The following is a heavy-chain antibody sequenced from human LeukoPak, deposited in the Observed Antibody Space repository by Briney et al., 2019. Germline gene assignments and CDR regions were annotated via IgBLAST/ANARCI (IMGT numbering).Heavy chain of an antibody. Sequence: SETLSLTCTVSGGSISSSSYYWAGIRRPPGKGLGGIGSIYYSGSTYYNPSLKSRVTISVDTSKNQFSLKLSSVTAADTAVYYCARHRDYSIDYFDYWGQGTLVTVSS. V-gene: IGHV4-39*01. J-gene: IGHJ4*02. D-gene: IGHD4-11*01. CDR1: GGSISSSSYY. CDR3: ARHRDYSIDYFDY. CDR2: IYYSGST.